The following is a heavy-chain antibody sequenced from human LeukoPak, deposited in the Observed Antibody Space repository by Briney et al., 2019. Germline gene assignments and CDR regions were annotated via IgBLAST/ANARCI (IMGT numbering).Heavy chain of an antibody. Sequence: ASVKVSCKASGYTFTTYGITWVRQAPGQGLEWMGWISAYNGNTNYAQKLQGRVTMTTDTPTSTAFMELRSLRSDDTAVYYCARGRRIAVAAEPWFDYRGQGTPVTVSS. D-gene: IGHD6-19*01. CDR1: GYTFTTYG. J-gene: IGHJ4*02. CDR3: ARGRRIAVAAEPWFDY. CDR2: ISAYNGNT. V-gene: IGHV1-18*01.